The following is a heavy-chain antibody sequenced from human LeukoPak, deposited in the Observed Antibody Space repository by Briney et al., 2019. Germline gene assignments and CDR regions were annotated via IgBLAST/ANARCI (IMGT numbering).Heavy chain of an antibody. Sequence: PSETLSLTCSVSGGSISTYYWSWIRQPAGKGLEWIGRIYTTGSTSYNPSLKSRVTMSVDTSRNQFSLKLTSVTAADTAVYYCARLDILTGYLDYWGQGTLVTVSS. D-gene: IGHD3-9*01. V-gene: IGHV4-4*07. CDR1: GGSISTYY. CDR2: IYTTGST. J-gene: IGHJ4*02. CDR3: ARLDILTGYLDY.